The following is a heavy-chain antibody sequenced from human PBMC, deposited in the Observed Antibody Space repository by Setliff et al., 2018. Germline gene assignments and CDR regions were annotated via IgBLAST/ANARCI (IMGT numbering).Heavy chain of an antibody. CDR3: ARDSVTLGQLERRGGFRYYDMDV. J-gene: IGHJ6*02. V-gene: IGHV1-69*06. D-gene: IGHD1-1*01. Sequence: VASVKVSCKASGGTLSGYAFSWVRQAPGQGLEWVGGITPIFETAHYAQKFQDRVTITADKSTSTVFMELNSLISEDTAVYFCARDSVTLGQLERRGGFRYYDMDVWGQGTTVTVSS. CDR2: ITPIFETA. CDR1: GGTLSGYA.